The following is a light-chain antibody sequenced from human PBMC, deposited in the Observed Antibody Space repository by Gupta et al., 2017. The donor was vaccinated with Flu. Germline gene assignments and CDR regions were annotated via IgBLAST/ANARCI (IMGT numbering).Light chain of an antibody. J-gene: IGLJ1*01. CDR2: SNG. V-gene: IGLV1-44*01. Sequence: SVLAQPPPASQPPGQRVSISCSGRTSNIGSNDVNWYHLLPGTAPKLLIHSNGQRPSGVPARFSASKYVTSASLSTSGLQAEDGADYYCASCYDSRNGSVFGTGTKLTVL. CDR1: TSNIGSND. CDR3: ASCYDSRNGSV.